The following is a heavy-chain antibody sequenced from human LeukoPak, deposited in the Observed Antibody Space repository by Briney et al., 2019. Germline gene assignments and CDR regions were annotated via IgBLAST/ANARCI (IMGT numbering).Heavy chain of an antibody. Sequence: GASVKVSCKASGYTFTGYYMHWVRQAPGKGLEWMGGFDPEDDEIIYAQRFQGRVTMTEDASTDTAYMELRSLRSEDTAVYYCATETGNFYFYSWGQGTLVTVSS. D-gene: IGHD1-7*01. CDR1: GYTFTGYY. CDR2: FDPEDDEI. V-gene: IGHV1-24*01. CDR3: ATETGNFYFYS. J-gene: IGHJ4*02.